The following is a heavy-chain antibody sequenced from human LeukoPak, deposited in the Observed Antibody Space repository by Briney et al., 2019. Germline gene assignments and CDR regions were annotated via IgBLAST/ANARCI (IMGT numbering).Heavy chain of an antibody. V-gene: IGHV3-23*01. Sequence: GGSLRLSCVACGFTFSSYAMTWVRQAPGKGLEWVSAISGSGGGTYYADSVKGRFTIARDNSKNTLYLQMNSLRAEDTAVYYCAREYGSGSYYYDYWGQGTLVTVSS. J-gene: IGHJ4*02. CDR2: ISGSGGGT. CDR3: AREYGSGSYYYDY. CDR1: GFTFSSYA. D-gene: IGHD3-10*01.